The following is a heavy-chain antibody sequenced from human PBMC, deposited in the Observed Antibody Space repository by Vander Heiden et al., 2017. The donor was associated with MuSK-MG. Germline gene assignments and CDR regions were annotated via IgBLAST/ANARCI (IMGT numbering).Heavy chain of an antibody. J-gene: IGHJ4*02. CDR2: ISGGGETT. Sequence: EVLLLESGGGSVQPGGSLRLPCATSGFPFSSYAMTWGRHTPGKGHEWVAGISGGGETTYYADSVKGRFTISRDNSKNTLFLQMSNLRGEDTAIYYCAKLATLYDFWSGYSDFWGQGTLVTVSS. V-gene: IGHV3-23*01. CDR3: AKLATLYDFWSGYSDF. CDR1: GFPFSSYA. D-gene: IGHD3-3*01.